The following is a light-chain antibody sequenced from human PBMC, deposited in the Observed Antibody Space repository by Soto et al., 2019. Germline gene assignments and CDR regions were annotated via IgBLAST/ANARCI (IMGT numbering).Light chain of an antibody. V-gene: IGKV1-39*01. CDR3: QQTFSSLFT. CDR2: GVS. Sequence: DIQMTQSPSTLSASVGDRVTITCRASQTIGRYLSWYQQKPGTAPKLLIYGVSSLQAGVPSRFSGSGSGTDFPLTISSLQPEDFATYYCQQTFSSLFTFGPGTRVDLK. J-gene: IGKJ3*01. CDR1: QTIGRY.